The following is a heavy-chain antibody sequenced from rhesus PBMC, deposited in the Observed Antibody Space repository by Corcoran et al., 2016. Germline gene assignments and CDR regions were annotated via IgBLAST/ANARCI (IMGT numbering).Heavy chain of an antibody. CDR1: GGSISDSYY. D-gene: IGHD4-23*01. V-gene: IGHV4-106*01. CDR2: IYGGGGST. CDR3: ARGTVTTYFDY. Sequence: QVQLQESGPGLVKPSETLSLTCAVSGGSISDSYYWSWIRQPPGKGLEWIGYIYGGGGSTYYNPSLKSRVTISTDTSKKQFSLKLSSVTAADTAVYYCARGTVTTYFDYWGQGVLVTVSS. J-gene: IGHJ4*01.